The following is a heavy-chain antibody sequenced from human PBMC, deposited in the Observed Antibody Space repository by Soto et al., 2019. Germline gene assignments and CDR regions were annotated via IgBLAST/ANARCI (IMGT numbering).Heavy chain of an antibody. CDR3: AGPGYSSQDY. CDR1: GFTFSSFP. Sequence: RGSLRLSCAASGFTFSSFPLSWVRQAPGKGLEWVSAISGSGDGTDYADSVKGRFTISRDNSKNTLYLQMNSLRADDTAIYYCAGPGYSSQDYWGQGALVTVSS. CDR2: ISGSGDGT. V-gene: IGHV3-23*01. J-gene: IGHJ4*02. D-gene: IGHD5-18*01.